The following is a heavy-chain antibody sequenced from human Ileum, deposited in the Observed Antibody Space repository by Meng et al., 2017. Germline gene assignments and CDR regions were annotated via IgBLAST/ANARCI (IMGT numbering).Heavy chain of an antibody. D-gene: IGHD3-22*01. CDR3: ARGHYDKYFDS. J-gene: IGHJ4*02. CDR1: GGSVSSGSYY. CDR2: MYFSGST. Sequence: QVQLQESGPGRVRPSETLSLTCTVSGGSVSSGSYYWSWIRQPPGKGLEWIGYMYFSGSTKYNASLKSRVSISVDTSKKQFSLNLTSVTAADTAVYYCARGHYDKYFDSWGQGTLVTVSS. V-gene: IGHV4-61*01.